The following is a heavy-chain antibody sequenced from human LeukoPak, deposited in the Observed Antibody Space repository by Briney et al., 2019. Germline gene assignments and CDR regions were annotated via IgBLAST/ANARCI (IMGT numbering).Heavy chain of an antibody. CDR2: IRDSGTT. V-gene: IGHV3-69-1*01. CDR3: ARDHDFAFDN. CDR1: GFTFSTYP. Sequence: GSLRLSCAASGFTFSTYPMNWVRPAPGKGLEWISHIRDSGTTDYADSVKGRFTISRDNAKNSLYLQLSSLRAEDTAVYYCARDHDFAFDNWGQGTLVTVSS. D-gene: IGHD2-21*02. J-gene: IGHJ4*02.